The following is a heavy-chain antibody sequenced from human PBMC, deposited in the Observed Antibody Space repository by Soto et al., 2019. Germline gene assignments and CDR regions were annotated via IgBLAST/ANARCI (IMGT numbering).Heavy chain of an antibody. D-gene: IGHD1-26*01. V-gene: IGHV4-34*01. CDR3: AREGSAAGRNYYYGMDV. Sequence: QVQLQQWGAGLLKPSETLSLTCAVCGGSCSGYYWSRIRQPPGKGLAWIGEINHSGSTNYHPSLTSRVTITVDTSKNQFSLKRSAVTAADTAVYYCAREGSAAGRNYYYGMDVWGHGTTVTV. CDR1: GGSCSGYY. J-gene: IGHJ6*02. CDR2: INHSGST.